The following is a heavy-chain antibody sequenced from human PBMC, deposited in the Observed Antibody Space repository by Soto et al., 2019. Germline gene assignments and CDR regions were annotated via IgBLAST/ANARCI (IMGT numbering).Heavy chain of an antibody. CDR1: GASMILYY. J-gene: IGHJ4*02. CDR3: AREVRDGSDWYGDY. D-gene: IGHD6-19*01. Sequence: SKNLSLTCTVSGASMILYYWSGSPQSPGKGLEWIGYVHHSGRTLYNPSIRNRATVSLDRSNNQFFLKLTSVTAADTAFFYCAREVRDGSDWYGDYWGQGLLVPVS. CDR2: VHHSGRT. V-gene: IGHV4-59*01.